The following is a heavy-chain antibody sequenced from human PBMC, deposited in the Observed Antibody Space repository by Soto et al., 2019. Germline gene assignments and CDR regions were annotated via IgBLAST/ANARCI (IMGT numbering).Heavy chain of an antibody. CDR2: ISRRSSTI. CDR3: AREGGNLNWFDP. J-gene: IGHJ5*02. CDR1: GFTFGSYS. D-gene: IGHD1-26*01. V-gene: IGHV3-48*02. Sequence: GGSLRLSCAAAGFTFGSYSMNWVRQAPGKGLEWVSYISRRSSTIYYADSVKGRFTNSRDNAKNSLYLQMNSLRDEDTAVYYCAREGGNLNWFDPWGQGTLVTVTS.